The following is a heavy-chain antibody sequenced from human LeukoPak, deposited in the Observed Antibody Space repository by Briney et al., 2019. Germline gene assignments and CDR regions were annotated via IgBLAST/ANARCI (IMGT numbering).Heavy chain of an antibody. Sequence: GGSLRLSCAASGFTVSSNYMSWVRQAPGKGLERVSVMYSGGSTYYADSVKGRFTISRHNSKNTLYLQMNSLRAEDTAVYYCARLVKSRGFFFYYWGQGTLVTVSS. D-gene: IGHD3-10*01. J-gene: IGHJ4*02. CDR3: ARLVKSRGFFFYY. CDR2: MYSGGST. V-gene: IGHV3-53*04. CDR1: GFTVSSNY.